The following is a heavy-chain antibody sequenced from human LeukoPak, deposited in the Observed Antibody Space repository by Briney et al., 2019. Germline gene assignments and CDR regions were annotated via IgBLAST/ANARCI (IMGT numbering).Heavy chain of an antibody. CDR1: GFTFSNYW. CDR2: IKTDGSST. J-gene: IGHJ4*02. Sequence: GGSLRLSCAAAGFTFSNYWMHWVRQAPGKGLAWVSRIKTDGSSTTYADSVKGRFTISRDDAKNTLYLHMNSLRAEDTAVYYCARGWNADYWGQGTLVTVSS. V-gene: IGHV3-74*01. D-gene: IGHD1-1*01. CDR3: ARGWNADY.